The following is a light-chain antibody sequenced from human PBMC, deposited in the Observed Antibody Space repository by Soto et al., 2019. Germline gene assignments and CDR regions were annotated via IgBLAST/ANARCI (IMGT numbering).Light chain of an antibody. CDR3: SSYAGSNNFV. V-gene: IGLV2-8*01. CDR1: SSDVCGYNY. J-gene: IGLJ1*01. Sequence: QSLLTPPPSASGTPGQSVTLPLTGTSSDVCGYNYVSWYQQHPGKAPKLMIYEVSKRPSGVPDRFSGSKSGNTASLTVSGLQAEDEADYYCSSYAGSNNFVFGTGTKVTVL. CDR2: EVS.